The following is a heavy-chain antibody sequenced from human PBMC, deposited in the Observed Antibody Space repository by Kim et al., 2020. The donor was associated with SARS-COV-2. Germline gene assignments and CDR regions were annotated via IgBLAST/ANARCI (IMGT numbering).Heavy chain of an antibody. Sequence: ASVKVSCKASGYTFTSYYIHWVRQAPGQGLQWMGIINPSRGNTNYAQTFQDRVTMTYDTSTTTVYMELIRLRSDDTAVYYCERGPDYGSVLDFWGQGTPV. CDR2: INPSRGNT. J-gene: IGHJ4*02. CDR3: ERGPDYGSVLDF. CDR1: GYTFTSYY. V-gene: IGHV1-46*01. D-gene: IGHD4-17*01.